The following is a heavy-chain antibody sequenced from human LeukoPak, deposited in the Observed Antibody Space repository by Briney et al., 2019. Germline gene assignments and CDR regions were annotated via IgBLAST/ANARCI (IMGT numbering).Heavy chain of an antibody. J-gene: IGHJ4*02. D-gene: IGHD4-23*01. CDR1: GFAFSSYA. CDR2: ISGSGGST. V-gene: IGHV3-23*01. Sequence: GGSLRLSCAASGFAFSSYAMSWVRQAPGKGLEWVSAISGSGGSTYYADSVKGRFTISRDNSKNTLYLQMNSLRAEDTAVYYCAKHRTVVTTLIDYWGQGTLVTVSS. CDR3: AKHRTVVTTLIDY.